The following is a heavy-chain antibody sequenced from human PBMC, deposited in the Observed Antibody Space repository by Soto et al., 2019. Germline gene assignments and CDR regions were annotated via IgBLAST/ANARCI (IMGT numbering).Heavy chain of an antibody. CDR3: ARGPDHAKAGY. V-gene: IGHV4-31*03. CDR1: GASISSGLYY. D-gene: IGHD6-19*01. Sequence: QVQLQESGPGLVKPSQTLSLTCTVSGASISSGLYYWNWIRHIPGKGMEWIGCINYSGSMYSNPSLQSRLITSVDTSANQFSLKLTSVTAADTAGYYCARGPDHAKAGYWGQGILVTVSS. CDR2: INYSGSM. J-gene: IGHJ4*02.